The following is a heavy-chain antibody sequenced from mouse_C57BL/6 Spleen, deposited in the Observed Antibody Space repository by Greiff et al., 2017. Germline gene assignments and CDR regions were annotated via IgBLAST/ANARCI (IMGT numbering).Heavy chain of an antibody. J-gene: IGHJ3*01. CDR3: ARQYDYDAGTWFAY. CDR2: IWSDGST. Sequence: QVQLKESGPGLVAPSQSLSITCTVSGFSLTSYGVHWVRQPPGKGLEWLVVIWSDGSTTYNSALKSRLSISKDNSKDQVFLKMNSLQTDDTAMYYCARQYDYDAGTWFAYWGQGTLVTVSA. D-gene: IGHD2-4*01. V-gene: IGHV2-6-1*01. CDR1: GFSLTSYG.